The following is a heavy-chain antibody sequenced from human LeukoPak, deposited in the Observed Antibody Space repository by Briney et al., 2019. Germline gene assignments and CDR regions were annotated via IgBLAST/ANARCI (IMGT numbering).Heavy chain of an antibody. CDR1: GFTVSSDY. CDR2: IYSGGST. CDR3: ARTVGFGQFDY. D-gene: IGHD3-10*01. J-gene: IGHJ4*02. Sequence: GGSLRLSCAASGFTVSSDYMSWVRQAPGKGLEWVSVIYSGGSTYYADSVRGRFTISRDNSKNTLYLQINSLRAVDTAVYYCARTVGFGQFDYWGQGTLVIVSS. V-gene: IGHV3-66*02.